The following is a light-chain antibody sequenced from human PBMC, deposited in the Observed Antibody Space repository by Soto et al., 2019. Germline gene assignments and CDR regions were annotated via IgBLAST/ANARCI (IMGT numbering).Light chain of an antibody. V-gene: IGKV3-11*01. CDR1: QSVGNN. CDR3: QQHAKWPLT. J-gene: IGKJ4*01. CDR2: EAS. Sequence: IVLTQSPATLSFSPGERATLSCRASQSVGNNLAWYQQKPGQAPGLLIYEASTRATGIPARFSGSGSGTDFTLTISSLEPEDFAVYYCQQHAKWPLTFGGGTKVEIX.